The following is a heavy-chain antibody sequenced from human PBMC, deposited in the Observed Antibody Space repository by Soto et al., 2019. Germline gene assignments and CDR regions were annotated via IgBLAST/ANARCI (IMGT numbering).Heavy chain of an antibody. CDR2: ISAYNGNT. V-gene: IGHV1-18*01. CDR1: GYTFTSYG. Sequence: QVQLVQSGAEVKKPGASVKVSCKASGYTFTSYGISWVRQAPGQGLEWMGWISAYNGNTNYAQKLQGRGTMTTDTATSTAYMDLSSLSSDDTAVYYCASAHRQLHPHYWGQGTLVTVSS. D-gene: IGHD1-7*01. J-gene: IGHJ4*02. CDR3: ASAHRQLHPHY.